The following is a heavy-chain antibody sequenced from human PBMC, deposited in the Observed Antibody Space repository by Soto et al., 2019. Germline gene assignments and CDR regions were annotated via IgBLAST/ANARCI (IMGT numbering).Heavy chain of an antibody. Sequence: GASVKVSCKASGYTFTSYAMHWVRQAPGQRLEWMGWINAGNGNTKYSQKFQGRVTITRDTSASTAYMELSSLRSEDTAVYYCARDIVLMVYATPDDSFDIWGQGTMVTVSS. V-gene: IGHV1-3*01. CDR3: ARDIVLMVYATPDDSFDI. J-gene: IGHJ3*02. D-gene: IGHD2-8*01. CDR1: GYTFTSYA. CDR2: INAGNGNT.